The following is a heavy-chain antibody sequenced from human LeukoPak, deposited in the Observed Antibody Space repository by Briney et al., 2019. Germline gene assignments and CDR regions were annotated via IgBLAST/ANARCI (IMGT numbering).Heavy chain of an antibody. CDR3: ASGVVVMSKGYAFDI. Sequence: ASVKVSCKVSGYTLTELSMHWVRQAPGKGLEWMGGFGPEDGETIYAQKFQGRVTMTRDTSTSTVYMELSSLRSEDTAVYYCASGVVVMSKGYAFDIWGQGTMVTVSS. J-gene: IGHJ3*02. CDR2: FGPEDGET. D-gene: IGHD3-22*01. CDR1: GYTLTELS. V-gene: IGHV1-24*01.